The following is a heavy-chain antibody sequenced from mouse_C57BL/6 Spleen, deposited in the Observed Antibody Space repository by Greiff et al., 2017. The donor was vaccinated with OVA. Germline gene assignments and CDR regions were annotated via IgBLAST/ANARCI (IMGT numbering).Heavy chain of an antibody. J-gene: IGHJ2*01. V-gene: IGHV1-69*01. D-gene: IGHD1-1*01. Sequence: VQLQQPGAELVMPGASVKLSCKASGYTFTSYWMPWVKQRPGQGLEWIGEIDPSGSYTNYNHKFKGKSTLTVDKSSSTAYMQLSSLTSEDSAVYDCARKGGTVVPFDYWGQGTTLTVSS. CDR3: ARKGGTVVPFDY. CDR1: GYTFTSYW. CDR2: IDPSGSYT.